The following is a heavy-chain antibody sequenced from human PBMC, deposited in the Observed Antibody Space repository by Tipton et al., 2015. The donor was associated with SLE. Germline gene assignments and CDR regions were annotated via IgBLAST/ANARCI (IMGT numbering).Heavy chain of an antibody. D-gene: IGHD3-10*01. CDR3: AGGGYGSGAGPYYYYYGMDV. J-gene: IGHJ6*02. V-gene: IGHV4-59*01. CDR1: GGSISSYY. CDR2: IYYTGRT. Sequence: TLSLTCTVSGGSISSYYWSWIRQPPGKELEWIGYIYYTGRTNYNPSLKSRVTMLVDTSKNEFSLRLSSVAAADTAVYYCAGGGYGSGAGPYYYYYGMDVWGQGTTVTVSS.